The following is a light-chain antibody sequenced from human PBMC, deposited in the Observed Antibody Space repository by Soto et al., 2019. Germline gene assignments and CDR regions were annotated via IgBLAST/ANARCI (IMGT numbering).Light chain of an antibody. V-gene: IGLV2-23*02. CDR3: CSYVGSSILM. Sequence: QSALTQPASVSGSPGQSITISCTGTSSDVGLYNLVSWYQHLPGKAPKLIIYEVNEQPSGISDRFSGSKSGNTASLTISGLQDEDEADYYCCSYVGSSILMFGGGTKLTVL. J-gene: IGLJ3*02. CDR2: EVN. CDR1: SSDVGLYNL.